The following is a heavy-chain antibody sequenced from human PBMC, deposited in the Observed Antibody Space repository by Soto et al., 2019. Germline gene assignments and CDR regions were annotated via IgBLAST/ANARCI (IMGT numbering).Heavy chain of an antibody. Sequence: SETLSLTCTVSGGSISSGSSYWGWIRQPPGKGLEWIGSIYYLGNTYYNPSLGGRVSISVDTSKNQFSLKLKSVTAADTAVYYCARTPLRLYSSSWYYFDYWGQGTLVTVSS. V-gene: IGHV4-39*01. D-gene: IGHD6-13*01. CDR1: GGSISSGSSY. CDR3: ARTPLRLYSSSWYYFDY. CDR2: IYYLGNT. J-gene: IGHJ4*02.